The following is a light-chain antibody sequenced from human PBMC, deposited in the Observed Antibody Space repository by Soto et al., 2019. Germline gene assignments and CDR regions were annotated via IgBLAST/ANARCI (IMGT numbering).Light chain of an antibody. CDR1: QGLVHSDGNTY. Sequence: LMTQSPLSLPVTLGQPASISCRSSQGLVHSDGNTYLSWFHQRPGQSPRHLISKVSDRDSAVPDRFSGSGSGSDFTLNIRRVEAEDVGVYYCLQATHWPPTFGGGTKVEIK. CDR3: LQATHWPPT. V-gene: IGKV2-30*02. J-gene: IGKJ4*01. CDR2: KVS.